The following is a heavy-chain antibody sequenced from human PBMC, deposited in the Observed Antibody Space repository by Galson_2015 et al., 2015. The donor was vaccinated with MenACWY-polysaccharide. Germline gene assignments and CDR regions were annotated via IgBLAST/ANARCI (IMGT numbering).Heavy chain of an antibody. D-gene: IGHD2-2*01. CDR1: GFTFSSHW. Sequence: SLRLSCAASGFTFSSHWMHWVRQAPGEGRVWVSRINSDASIIKYADTVKGRFTISRDNAKNTLDLEMNSLRAEDTAIYFCARDRVDVPVIEAHTIFDYWGQGVLVTVSS. V-gene: IGHV3-74*01. CDR2: INSDASII. J-gene: IGHJ4*02. CDR3: ARDRVDVPVIEAHTIFDY.